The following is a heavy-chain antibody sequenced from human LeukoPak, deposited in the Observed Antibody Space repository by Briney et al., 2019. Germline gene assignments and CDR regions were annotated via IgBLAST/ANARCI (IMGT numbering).Heavy chain of an antibody. Sequence: PGGSLRLSCAASGFTFSSYGMSWVRQAPGKGLEWVSAISGSGGSTYYADSVKGRFTISRDNSKNTLYLQMNSLRAEDTAVYYCAKYRNGGLLWFGSRGYYMDVWGKGTTVTISS. D-gene: IGHD3-10*01. V-gene: IGHV3-23*01. CDR1: GFTFSSYG. CDR2: ISGSGGST. CDR3: AKYRNGGLLWFGSRGYYMDV. J-gene: IGHJ6*03.